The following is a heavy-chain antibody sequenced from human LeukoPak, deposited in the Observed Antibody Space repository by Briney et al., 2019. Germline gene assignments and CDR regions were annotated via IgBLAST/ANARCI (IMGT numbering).Heavy chain of an antibody. CDR1: GFTFGDYA. CDR2: IRSKAYGGTT. CDR3: TRAKTTTVAPH. Sequence: PGRSLRLSCTASGFTFGDYAMSWVRQAPGKGLEWVGFIRSKAYGGTTEYAASVKGRFTISRDDSKSIAYLQMNSLKTEDTAVYYCTRAKTTTVAPHWGQGTLVTVSS. J-gene: IGHJ4*02. D-gene: IGHD4-23*01. V-gene: IGHV3-49*04.